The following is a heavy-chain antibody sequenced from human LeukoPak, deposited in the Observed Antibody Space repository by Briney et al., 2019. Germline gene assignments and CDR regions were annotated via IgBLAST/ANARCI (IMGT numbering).Heavy chain of an antibody. CDR2: ISSSGSTI. CDR3: ARALMVRGVIIGSDY. V-gene: IGHV3-48*03. D-gene: IGHD3-10*01. Sequence: GGSLRLSCAASGFTFSNYAMSWVRQAPGKGLEWVSYISSSGSTIYYADSVKGRFTISRDNAKNSLYLQMNSLRAEDTAVYYCARALMVRGVIIGSDYWGQGTLVTVSS. CDR1: GFTFSNYA. J-gene: IGHJ4*02.